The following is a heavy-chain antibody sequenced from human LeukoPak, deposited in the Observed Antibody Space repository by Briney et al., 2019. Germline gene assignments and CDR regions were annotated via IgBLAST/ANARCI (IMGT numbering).Heavy chain of an antibody. V-gene: IGHV1-2*02. J-gene: IGHJ2*01. CDR3: VRDSGRPGFFWYFDL. CDR1: GYTFTKYY. Sequence: ASVKVSCKASGYTFTKYYIHWVRQAPGQGPEWMGWINPKSGDTSYVRKFQGRVTMTRDTSSSTLYMELDSLRSDDTAVYFCVRDSGRPGFFWYFDLWGRGPPVSVSS. CDR2: INPKSGDT.